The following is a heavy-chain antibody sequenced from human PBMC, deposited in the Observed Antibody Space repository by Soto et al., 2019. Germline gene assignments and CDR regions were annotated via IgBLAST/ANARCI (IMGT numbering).Heavy chain of an antibody. Sequence: EVQLVESGGGLVPPGGSVRLSCAASGFIFKMYWMHWVCQSPGKGPVWISRIYNDGTYSDYADSVRGRFTISRDNVNDTLYLQMNNLRAEDSGLYYCTRGPRPISTGTGAYWGQGTQVTVSS. CDR3: TRGPRPISTGTGAY. J-gene: IGHJ4*02. CDR1: GFIFKMYW. V-gene: IGHV3-74*01. CDR2: IYNDGTYS. D-gene: IGHD3-10*01.